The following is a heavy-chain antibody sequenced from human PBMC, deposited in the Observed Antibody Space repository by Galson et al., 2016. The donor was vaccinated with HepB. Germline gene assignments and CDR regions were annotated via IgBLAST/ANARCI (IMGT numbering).Heavy chain of an antibody. CDR1: GFTVSSNY. D-gene: IGHD3-9*01. CDR2: IDSSGSTR. V-gene: IGHV3-11*01. Sequence: SLRLSCAASGFTVSSNYMSWVRQAPGKGLEWVSYIDSSGSTRYYADSVKGRFTISRDNAKNSLYLQMNSLRAEDTAVYYCARDHYDILTGYANAADYWGQGTLVTVSS. CDR3: ARDHYDILTGYANAADY. J-gene: IGHJ4*02.